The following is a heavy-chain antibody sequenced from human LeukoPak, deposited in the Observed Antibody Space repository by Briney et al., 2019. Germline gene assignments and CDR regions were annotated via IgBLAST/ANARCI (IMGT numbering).Heavy chain of an antibody. J-gene: IGHJ3*02. CDR1: GFTFSGSA. CDR2: IRSKANSYAT. D-gene: IGHD2-21*01. V-gene: IGHV3-73*01. CDR3: TSTILSAILGDAFDI. Sequence: QAGGSLRLSCAASGFTFSGSAMHWVRQASGKGLEWVGRIRSKANSYATAYAASVKGRFTISRDDSKNTAYLQMNSLKTKDTAVYYCTSTILSAILGDAFDIWGQGTMVTVSS.